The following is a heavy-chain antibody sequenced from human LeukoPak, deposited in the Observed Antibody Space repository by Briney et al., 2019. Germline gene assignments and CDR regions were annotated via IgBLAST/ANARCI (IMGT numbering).Heavy chain of an antibody. J-gene: IGHJ5*02. CDR1: GYTFTGYY. Sequence: ASVKVSCKASGYTFTGYYMHWVRQAPGQGLEWMGWINPNSGGTSYAQKFQGKVTMTRDTSISTAYMELSRLRSDDTAVYYCARPSLICSSWYGNWFDPWGQGTLVTVSS. CDR3: ARPSLICSSWYGNWFDP. D-gene: IGHD6-13*01. V-gene: IGHV1-2*02. CDR2: INPNSGGT.